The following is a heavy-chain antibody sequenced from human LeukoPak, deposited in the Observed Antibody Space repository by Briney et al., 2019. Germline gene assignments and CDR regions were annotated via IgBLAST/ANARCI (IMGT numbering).Heavy chain of an antibody. CDR2: ISYDGSNK. CDR1: GFTFSSYG. D-gene: IGHD2-21*02. V-gene: IGHV3-30*18. Sequence: GGSLRLSCAASGFTFSSYGMHWVRQAPGKGLEWVAVISYDGSNKNYADSVKGRFTISRDNSKNTLYLQMNSLRAEDTAVYYCAKGLEHIVVVTAIDYWGQGTLVTVSS. CDR3: AKGLEHIVVVTAIDY. J-gene: IGHJ4*02.